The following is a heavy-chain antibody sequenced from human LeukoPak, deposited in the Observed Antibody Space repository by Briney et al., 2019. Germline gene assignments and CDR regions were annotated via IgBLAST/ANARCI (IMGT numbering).Heavy chain of an antibody. Sequence: ASVTVSCKSSGHTLNNHFIHWVRQAPGQGLEWMGMINPRDGSTRTLQRFQGRLTMTRDTSTSTLYMGLSSLRSKDTATYFCARGAGQEFDFWGQGTLVTVSS. CDR2: INPRDGST. V-gene: IGHV1-46*02. J-gene: IGHJ4*02. CDR3: ARGAGQEFDF. CDR1: GHTLNNHF.